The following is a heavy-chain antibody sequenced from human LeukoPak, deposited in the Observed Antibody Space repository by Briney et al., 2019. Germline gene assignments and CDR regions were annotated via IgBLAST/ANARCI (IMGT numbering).Heavy chain of an antibody. J-gene: IGHJ5*02. CDR2: ICYSGIT. D-gene: IGHD3-9*01. V-gene: IGHV4-39*01. Sequence: SETLSLTCTVSGGSISSSSYYWGSIRQPPGKGVERNGSICYSGITYDNPSTKRRVTISVDTSKNQFSLKLSSVTAADTAVYYCARPPALDILTGSHNWFLPWGQGTLVTVSS. CDR3: ARPPALDILTGSHNWFLP. CDR1: GGSISSSSYY.